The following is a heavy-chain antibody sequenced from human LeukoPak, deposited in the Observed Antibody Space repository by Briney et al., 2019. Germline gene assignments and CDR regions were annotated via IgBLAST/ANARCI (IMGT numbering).Heavy chain of an antibody. Sequence: GGSLRLSCAASGFTFTNYAMHWVRQAPGKGLEWVAFIRNDGSLKYYLDSVKGRFTISRDNSKNTLYLQMDSLRAEDTAVYYCAPEGETGDRDGYFDFWGQGTLVTVSS. V-gene: IGHV3-30*02. D-gene: IGHD2-21*02. J-gene: IGHJ4*02. CDR2: IRNDGSLK. CDR3: APEGETGDRDGYFDF. CDR1: GFTFTNYA.